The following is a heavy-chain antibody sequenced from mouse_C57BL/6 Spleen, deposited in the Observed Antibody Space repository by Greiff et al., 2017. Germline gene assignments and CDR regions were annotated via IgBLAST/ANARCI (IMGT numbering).Heavy chain of an antibody. Sequence: EVQRVESGAELVKPGASVKLSCTASGFNFKDYYMHWVKQRPEQGLEWIGRIDPEDGETKYAPKFQGKATITADTSSNTAYLQLSSLTSEDTAVYYCAWGGIHSNCDSAWFAYWGQGTLVTVSA. V-gene: IGHV14-2*01. CDR3: AWGGIHSNCDSAWFAY. CDR2: IDPEDGET. CDR1: GFNFKDYY. D-gene: IGHD2-5*01. J-gene: IGHJ3*01.